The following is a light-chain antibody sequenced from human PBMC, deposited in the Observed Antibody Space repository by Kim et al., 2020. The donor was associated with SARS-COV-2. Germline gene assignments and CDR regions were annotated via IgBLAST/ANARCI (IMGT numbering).Light chain of an antibody. CDR1: QSISSS. J-gene: IGKJ2*01. CDR2: GAS. V-gene: IGKV1-39*01. CDR3: QQNDKTPYT. Sequence: SASLRDRVTITCRASQSISSSLNWYQQKPGKPPQLLIYGASSLQSGVPSRCSGSGSGTDFTLTISSLQPEDFATYYCQQNDKTPYTFGQGTKLEI.